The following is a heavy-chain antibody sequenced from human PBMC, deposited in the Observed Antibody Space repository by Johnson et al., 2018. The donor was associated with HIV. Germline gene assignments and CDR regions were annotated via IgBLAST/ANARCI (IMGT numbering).Heavy chain of an antibody. Sequence: QVQLVESGGGLVQPGGSLRLSCTASGFTFSSYAMHWVRQAPGKGLEWVAVISYDGSNKYYADSVKGRFTISRDNAKNSLYLQMNSLRAEDTAVYYCARGSYYHYGDAFDIWGQGTMVTVSS. D-gene: IGHD3-10*01. V-gene: IGHV3-30-3*01. CDR3: ARGSYYHYGDAFDI. CDR2: ISYDGSNK. CDR1: GFTFSSYA. J-gene: IGHJ3*02.